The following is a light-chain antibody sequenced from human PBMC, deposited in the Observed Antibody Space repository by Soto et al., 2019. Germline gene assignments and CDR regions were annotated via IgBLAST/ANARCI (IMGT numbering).Light chain of an antibody. Sequence: QSVLTQPASLSGSPGQSITISCTGTSSDIGSSNYVSWYQQHPGKAPKLMIFDVSYRPSGISDRFSGSKSGNTASLTISGLQPEEEADYYCSSYGASSTLFGGGTKLTVL. V-gene: IGLV2-14*03. J-gene: IGLJ3*02. CDR1: SSDIGSSNY. CDR3: SSYGASSTL. CDR2: DVS.